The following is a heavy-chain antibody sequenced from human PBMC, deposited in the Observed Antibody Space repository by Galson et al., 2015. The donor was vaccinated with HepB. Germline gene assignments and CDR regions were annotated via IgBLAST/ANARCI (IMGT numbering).Heavy chain of an antibody. CDR1: GSTLRSHW. CDR3: ARTAATGRGLDH. J-gene: IGHJ4*02. D-gene: IGHD6-25*01. Sequence: SLRLSCAASGSTLRSHWVSWVRQAPGKGLECVAHINPDGSEKRYVDAVKGRFSVSKDNAMNSVHLQMSSLRVEDTAVYFCARTAATGRGLDHWAQGSLVIVSS. V-gene: IGHV3-7*03. CDR2: INPDGSEK.